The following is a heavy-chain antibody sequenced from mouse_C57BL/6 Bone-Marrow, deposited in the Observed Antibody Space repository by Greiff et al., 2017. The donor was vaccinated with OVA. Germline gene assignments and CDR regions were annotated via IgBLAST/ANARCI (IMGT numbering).Heavy chain of an antibody. J-gene: IGHJ4*01. D-gene: IGHD1-1*01. CDR3: ANYYGSSYVAMDY. Sequence: DVHLVESGGGLVKPGGSLKLSCAASGFTFSSYAMSWVRQTPEKRLEWVATISDGGSYTYYPDNVKGRFTISRDNAKNNLYLQMSHLKSEDTAMYYCANYYGSSYVAMDYWGQGTSVTVSS. CDR2: ISDGGSYT. CDR1: GFTFSSYA. V-gene: IGHV5-4*01.